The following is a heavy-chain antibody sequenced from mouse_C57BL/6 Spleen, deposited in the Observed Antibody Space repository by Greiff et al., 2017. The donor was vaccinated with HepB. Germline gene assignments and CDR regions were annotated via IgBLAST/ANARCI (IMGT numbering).Heavy chain of an antibody. J-gene: IGHJ4*01. D-gene: IGHD1-1*01. Sequence: EVHLVESGGGLVKPGGSLKLSCAASGFTFSDYGMHWVRQAPEKGLEWVAYISSGSSTIYYADTVKGRFTISRDNAKNTLFLQMTSLRSEDTAMYDCARRGGYGSSSLYAMDYWGQGTSVTVSS. CDR2: ISSGSSTI. CDR1: GFTFSDYG. CDR3: ARRGGYGSSSLYAMDY. V-gene: IGHV5-17*01.